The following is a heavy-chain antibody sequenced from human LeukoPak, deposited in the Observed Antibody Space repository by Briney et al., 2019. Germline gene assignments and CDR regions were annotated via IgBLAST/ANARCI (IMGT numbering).Heavy chain of an antibody. J-gene: IGHJ4*02. Sequence: GGSLRLSCTASGFTLSTYAMSWVRQAPGKGLEWVSLISGNAGSTYYADSVEGRFTISRDITKNTLYLQMNSLRAEDTATYYCAKGGLQSSEWLPPLNYWGQGTLVTVSS. CDR2: ISGNAGST. CDR3: AKGGLQSSEWLPPLNY. CDR1: GFTLSTYA. D-gene: IGHD3-3*01. V-gene: IGHV3-23*01.